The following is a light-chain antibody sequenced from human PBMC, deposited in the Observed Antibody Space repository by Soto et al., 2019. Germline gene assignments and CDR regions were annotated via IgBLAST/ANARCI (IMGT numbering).Light chain of an antibody. CDR1: RSVSSN. J-gene: IGKJ1*01. CDR3: QQYNDWPPTWT. Sequence: EIVMTQSPATLSVSPGERATLSCRASRSVSSNLAWYQQAPGPAPRLLIYGVSTRATGIPVRFSGSGSGTEFTLTISSLQSEDFVVYYCQQYNDWPPTWTFGQGTKV. CDR2: GVS. V-gene: IGKV3-15*01.